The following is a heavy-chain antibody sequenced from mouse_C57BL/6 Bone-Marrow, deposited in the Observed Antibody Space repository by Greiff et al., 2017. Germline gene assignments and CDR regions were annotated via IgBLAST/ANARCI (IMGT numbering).Heavy chain of an antibody. CDR1: GYTFTSYW. J-gene: IGHJ1*03. CDR2: IYPGSGST. D-gene: IGHD2-5*01. Sequence: QVQLQQPGAVLVKPGASVKLSCKASGYTFTSYWITWVKQRPGQGLEWIGDIYPGSGSTNYNEKFNSKATLTVDTSASTAYMQRSSLTSEDSAFYYCARPYYSNFWYFYVWGTETTVTDSS. CDR3: ARPYYSNFWYFYV. V-gene: IGHV1-55*01.